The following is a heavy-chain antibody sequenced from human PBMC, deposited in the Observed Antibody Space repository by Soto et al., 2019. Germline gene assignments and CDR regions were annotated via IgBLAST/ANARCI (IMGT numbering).Heavy chain of an antibody. CDR1: GGSFSSYA. Sequence: SVEVTCKDSGGSFSSYAISWVRRAIGQGLEWMGGIIPIFGTANYAQKFQGRVTITTDTSTSTAYMDLRSLRSDDTAVYYCARISSASSGWLPDYWGQGTLVTVSS. CDR3: ARISSASSGWLPDY. CDR2: IIPIFGTA. V-gene: IGHV1-69*05. J-gene: IGHJ4*02. D-gene: IGHD6-19*01.